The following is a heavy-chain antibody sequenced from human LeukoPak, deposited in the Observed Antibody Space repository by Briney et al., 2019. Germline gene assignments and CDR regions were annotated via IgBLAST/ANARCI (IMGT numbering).Heavy chain of an antibody. CDR3: ARELRLYYDSSGYYYGSAFDI. CDR2: ISSSGSTI. CDR1: GFTFSSYE. J-gene: IGHJ3*02. D-gene: IGHD3-22*01. V-gene: IGHV3-48*03. Sequence: GGSLRLSCAASGFTFSSYEMNWVRRAPGKGLEWVSYISSSGSTIYYADSVKGRFTISRDNSKNTLYLQMNSLRAEDTAVYYCARELRLYYDSSGYYYGSAFDIWGQGTMVTVSS.